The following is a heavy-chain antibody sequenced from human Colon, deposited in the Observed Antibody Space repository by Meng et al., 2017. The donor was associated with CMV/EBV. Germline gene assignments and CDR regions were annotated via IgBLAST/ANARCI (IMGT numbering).Heavy chain of an antibody. V-gene: IGHV3-72*01. J-gene: IGHJ4*02. CDR3: AAIPTDINRLLSG. CDR1: GFTFSDHY. CDR2: SGKKDNSYIT. Sequence: GESLKISCAASGFTFSDHYVDWVRQAPGEGLQWIGRSGKKDNSYITEYAASVKGRFTISRDESKNSLYLQMNSLRTEDTAVYYCAAIPTDINRLLSGWGQGALVTVSS. D-gene: IGHD2-2*02.